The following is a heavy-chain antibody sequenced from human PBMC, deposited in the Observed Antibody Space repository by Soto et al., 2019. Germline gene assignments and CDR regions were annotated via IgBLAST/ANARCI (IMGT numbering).Heavy chain of an antibody. Sequence: EVQLLESGGGLVQPGGSLRLFCAASGFTFSSYGMTWVRQAPGKGLEWVSTITSGGDTYFGDTVKGRFTISRDISKSTLYLQTDSLRAEDTAVYYCAKTDKFNSQSSGWANRFDSWGQGTLVTVSS. CDR2: ITSGGDT. V-gene: IGHV3-23*01. CDR3: AKTDKFNSQSSGWANRFDS. CDR1: GFTFSSYG. J-gene: IGHJ4*02. D-gene: IGHD6-19*01.